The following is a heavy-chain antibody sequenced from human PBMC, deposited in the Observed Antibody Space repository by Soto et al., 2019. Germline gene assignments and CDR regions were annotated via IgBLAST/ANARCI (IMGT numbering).Heavy chain of an antibody. V-gene: IGHV3-48*02. CDR1: GFSLANYP. CDR3: AKGPHTNVGWPYYFES. Sequence: LXLSCVASGFSLANYPMNWVSQTPGKGLEWISYSSPRGDTIYYADSVEGRFTISRDNARNSLSLHMSSLRDEDSALYYCAKGPHTNVGWPYYFESWGQGVPVTVSS. CDR2: SSPRGDTI. J-gene: IGHJ4*02. D-gene: IGHD6-19*01.